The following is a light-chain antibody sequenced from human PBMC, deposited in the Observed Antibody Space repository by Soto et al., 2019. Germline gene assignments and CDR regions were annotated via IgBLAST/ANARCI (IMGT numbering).Light chain of an antibody. Sequence: QSALTQPASVSGSPGQSITISCTGTSSDVGGYNYVSWYQQFPGTAPKLMLHDVSNRPSAVSNRFSGSKSGNTASLTISGLQAEDEADYFCSSYTSTSPVVFGGGTKLTVL. CDR3: SSYTSTSPVV. V-gene: IGLV2-14*03. CDR2: DVS. CDR1: SSDVGGYNY. J-gene: IGLJ2*01.